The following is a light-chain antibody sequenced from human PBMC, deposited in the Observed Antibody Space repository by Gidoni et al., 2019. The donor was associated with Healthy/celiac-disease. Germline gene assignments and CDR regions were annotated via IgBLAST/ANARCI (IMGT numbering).Light chain of an antibody. V-gene: IGKV1-33*01. CDR2: DAP. Sequence: DIQMTQSPSSLSASVGDRVTITCQASQDISNYLNWYQQKPGKAPKLLIYDAPNLETGVPSRLSGSGSGTDFTFTISSLQAEDIATYYCQQYDNLPLTFGGGTKVEIK. J-gene: IGKJ4*01. CDR3: QQYDNLPLT. CDR1: QDISNY.